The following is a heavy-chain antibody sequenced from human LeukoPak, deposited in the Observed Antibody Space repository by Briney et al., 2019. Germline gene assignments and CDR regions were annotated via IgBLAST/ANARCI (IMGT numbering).Heavy chain of an antibody. CDR3: ARAGWLQDAFDI. CDR1: GYTFTGYY. V-gene: IGHV1-2*02. CDR2: INPNSGGT. J-gene: IGHJ3*02. D-gene: IGHD5-24*01. Sequence: ASVKVSCKASGYTFTGYYMHWVRQAPGQRLEWMGWINPNSGGTNYAQKFQGRVTMTRDTSISTAYMELSRLRSDDTAVYYCARAGWLQDAFDIWGQGTMVTVSS.